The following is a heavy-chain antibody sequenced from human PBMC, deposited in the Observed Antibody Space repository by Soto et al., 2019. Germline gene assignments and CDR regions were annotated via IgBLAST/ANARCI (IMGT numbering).Heavy chain of an antibody. D-gene: IGHD6-13*01. CDR3: AKGTLRYSSSWYVGWFDP. J-gene: IGHJ5*02. V-gene: IGHV3-23*01. Sequence: GGSLRLSCAASGFTFGSYAMSWVRQAPGKGLEWVSAISGSGGSTYYADSVKGRFTISRDNSKNTLYLQMNSLRAEDTALFYCAKGTLRYSSSWYVGWFDPWGQGTLVTVSS. CDR1: GFTFGSYA. CDR2: ISGSGGST.